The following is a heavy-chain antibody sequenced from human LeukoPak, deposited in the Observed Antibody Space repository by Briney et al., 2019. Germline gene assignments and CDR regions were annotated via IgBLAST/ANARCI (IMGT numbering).Heavy chain of an antibody. Sequence: SQTLSLTCTVSGGSISSGSYYWSWIRQPAGKGLEWIGRIYTSGSTNYNPSLKSRVTISVDTSKNQFSLSLSSVTAADTAVYYCARGGYASGSYASRAFDIWGQGTMVTVSS. CDR2: IYTSGST. CDR1: GGSISSGSYY. D-gene: IGHD3-10*01. J-gene: IGHJ3*02. CDR3: ARGGYASGSYASRAFDI. V-gene: IGHV4-61*02.